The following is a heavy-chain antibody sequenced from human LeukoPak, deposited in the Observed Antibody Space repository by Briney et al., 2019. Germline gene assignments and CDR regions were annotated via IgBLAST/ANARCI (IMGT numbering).Heavy chain of an antibody. CDR1: GFTFSSYW. V-gene: IGHV3-7*01. D-gene: IGHD3-3*01. J-gene: IGHJ4*02. CDR2: IKQDGSEK. Sequence: PGGSLRLSCAASGFTFSSYWMSWVRQAPGKGLEWVANIKQDGSEKYYVDSVKGRFTISRDNAKNSLYLQMNSQRAEDTAVYYCARAPSTPDFWSGYREYYFDYWGQGTLVTVSS. CDR3: ARAPSTPDFWSGYREYYFDY.